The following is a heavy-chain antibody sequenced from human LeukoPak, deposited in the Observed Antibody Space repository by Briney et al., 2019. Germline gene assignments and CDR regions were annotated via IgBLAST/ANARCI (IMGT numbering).Heavy chain of an antibody. CDR1: GFTFSDHY. CDR2: TRNKANSYTT. CDR3: ASGDYGEYGY. V-gene: IGHV3-72*01. Sequence: GGSLRLSCAASGFTFSDHYMDWVRQAPGKGLEWVGRTRNKANSYTTEYAAFVKGRFTISRDDSKNSLYLQMNSLKTEDTAVYYCASGDYGEYGYWGQGTLVTVSS. J-gene: IGHJ4*02. D-gene: IGHD4-17*01.